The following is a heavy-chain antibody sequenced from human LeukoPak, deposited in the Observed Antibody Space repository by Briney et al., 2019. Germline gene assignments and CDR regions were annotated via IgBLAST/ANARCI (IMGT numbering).Heavy chain of an antibody. Sequence: GRSLRLSCAASGFTFSSYGMHWVRQGPGKGLEWVAVISYDGSDKYYVDSVKGRFTISRDKAKNTLYLQMDSLRADDTAVYYCARALGRLQPYYYHYGLDVWGQGTTVTVSS. CDR3: ARALGRLQPYYYHYGLDV. CDR1: GFTFSSYG. CDR2: ISYDGSDK. J-gene: IGHJ6*02. D-gene: IGHD5-24*01. V-gene: IGHV3-30*03.